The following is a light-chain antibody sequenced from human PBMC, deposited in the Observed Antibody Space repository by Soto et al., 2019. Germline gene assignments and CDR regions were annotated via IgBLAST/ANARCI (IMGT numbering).Light chain of an antibody. CDR1: QGISRY. CDR2: AAS. Sequence: IQLTQSPSSLSASVGDSVTITCRASQGISRYLSWYQQKPGRAPKLLISAASTLQSGVPARFSGSGSGTDFTLSITSLQPEDFATYYCQQLNIYPVTFSGGTKVEIK. V-gene: IGKV1-9*01. CDR3: QQLNIYPVT. J-gene: IGKJ4*01.